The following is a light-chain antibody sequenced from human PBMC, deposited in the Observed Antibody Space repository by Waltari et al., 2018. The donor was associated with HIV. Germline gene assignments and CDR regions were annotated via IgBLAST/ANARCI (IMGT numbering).Light chain of an antibody. CDR1: DGHSDYV. V-gene: IGLV4-60*03. Sequence: QPVLTQSSSASASLGSSVELTCTLSDGHSDYVIACHPQQPGKAPRYLMKLAGSGNYNMGSGVPDRFSGSSSGADRFLIISKLQSDDEATYYCETWDSNTRVFAGGTELTVL. J-gene: IGLJ3*02. CDR3: ETWDSNTRV. CDR2: LAGSGNY.